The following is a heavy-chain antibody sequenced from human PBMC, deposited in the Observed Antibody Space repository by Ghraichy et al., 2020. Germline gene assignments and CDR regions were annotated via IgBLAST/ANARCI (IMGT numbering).Heavy chain of an antibody. V-gene: IGHV3-23*01. J-gene: IGHJ4*01. Sequence: GGSLRLSCAASGFTFSSYAMSWVRQAPGKGLEWVSAISGSGGSTYYADSVKGRFTISRDNSKNTLYLQMNSLRAEDTAVYYCAKDRDYDYVWGSYRQNSFDYWGRGTLVTVSS. CDR2: ISGSGGST. CDR1: GFTFSSYA. D-gene: IGHD3-16*02. CDR3: AKDRDYDYVWGSYRQNSFDY.